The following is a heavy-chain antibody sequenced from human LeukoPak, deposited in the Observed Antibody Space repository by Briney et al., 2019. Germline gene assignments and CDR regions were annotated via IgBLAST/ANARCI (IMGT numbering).Heavy chain of an antibody. CDR3: AKDPPGYSSSWYWDPPGRSRIDY. CDR2: ISYDGTNR. D-gene: IGHD6-13*01. J-gene: IGHJ4*02. V-gene: IGHV3-30-3*01. CDR1: GFTFTSYP. Sequence: PGGSLRLSCAASGFTFTSYPMHWVRQAPGKGLEWVAFISYDGTNRYYADSVKGRFTISRDNSKNTLYLQMNSLRAEDTAVYYCAKDPPGYSSSWYWDPPGRSRIDYWGQGTLVTVSS.